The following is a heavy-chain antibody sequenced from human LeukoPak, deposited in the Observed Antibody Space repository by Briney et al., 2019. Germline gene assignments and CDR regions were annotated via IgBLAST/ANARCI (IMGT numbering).Heavy chain of an antibody. Sequence: ASVKVSCKASGYTFTSYYMHWVRQAPGQGLEWMGIINPSGGSTSYAQKFQGRVTMTRDTSTSTVYMELSSLRSEDTAVYYCARDGSSSSSAVSDYYYYGMDVWGQGTTVTVSS. D-gene: IGHD6-13*01. CDR3: ARDGSSSSSAVSDYYYYGMDV. J-gene: IGHJ6*02. CDR1: GYTFTSYY. V-gene: IGHV1-46*01. CDR2: INPSGGST.